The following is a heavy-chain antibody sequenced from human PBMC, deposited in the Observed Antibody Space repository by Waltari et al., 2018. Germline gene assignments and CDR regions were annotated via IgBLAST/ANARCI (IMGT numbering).Heavy chain of an antibody. D-gene: IGHD3-3*01. CDR2: IIPIFGTT. J-gene: IGHJ6*03. Sequence: SYPFTWVRQAPGQGLEWMGGIIPIFGTTNYAQKFQGRVTISADEPTSTVFLELSSLRAEDTAVYYCARDFWSGTDYYYYMDVWGKGTTVTVSS. CDR1: SYP. CDR3: ARDFWSGTDYYYYMDV. V-gene: IGHV1-69*01.